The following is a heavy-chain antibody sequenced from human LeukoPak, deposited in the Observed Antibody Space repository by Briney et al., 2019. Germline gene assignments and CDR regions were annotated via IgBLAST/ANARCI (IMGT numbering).Heavy chain of an antibody. J-gene: IGHJ5*02. D-gene: IGHD6-19*01. V-gene: IGHV3-15*01. CDR3: TTQGITVAGTWFDP. Sequence: GGSLRPSCAASGFTFSNAWMTWVRQAPGKELEWVGRIKSKTDGGTTDYAAPVKGRFAISRDDSKNTVSLQMNSLTTEDTAVYYCTTQGITVAGTWFDPWGQGTLVTVSS. CDR1: GFTFSNAW. CDR2: IKSKTDGGTT.